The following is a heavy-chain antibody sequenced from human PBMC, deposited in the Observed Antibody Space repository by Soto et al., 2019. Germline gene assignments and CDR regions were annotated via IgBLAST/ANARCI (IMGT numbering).Heavy chain of an antibody. J-gene: IGHJ3*02. D-gene: IGHD4-17*01. V-gene: IGHV1-18*01. Sequence: ASVKVSCNASGYTFTSYGISWVRQAPGQGLEWMGWISAYNGNTNYAQKLQGRVTMTTDTSTSTAYMELRSLRSDDTAVYYCARGPDYGDSKLVAFDIWGQGTMVTVSS. CDR1: GYTFTSYG. CDR2: ISAYNGNT. CDR3: ARGPDYGDSKLVAFDI.